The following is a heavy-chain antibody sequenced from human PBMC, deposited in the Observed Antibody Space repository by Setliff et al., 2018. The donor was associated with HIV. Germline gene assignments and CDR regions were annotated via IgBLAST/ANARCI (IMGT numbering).Heavy chain of an antibody. CDR2: IHHTGHI. J-gene: IGHJ4*02. V-gene: IGHV4-34*01. CDR1: GASFTDYY. CDR3: AREKSIPTTWFGGYYYDY. Sequence: PSETLSLTCAFYGASFTDYYWNWIRQPPGTGLEWIGEIHHTGHINYNPSFKSRVTMSLDMSTNQFSLNMISMTAADTAVYYCAREKSIPTTWFGGYYYDYWGQGTLVTVSS. D-gene: IGHD3-10*01.